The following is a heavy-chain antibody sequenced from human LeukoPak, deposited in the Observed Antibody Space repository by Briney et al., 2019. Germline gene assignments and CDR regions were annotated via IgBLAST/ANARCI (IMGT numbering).Heavy chain of an antibody. CDR3: TSANYGPAY. CDR1: GFTFSSYT. Sequence: PGGSLRLSCAASGFTFSSYTMNWVRQAPGKGLEWVAVISYDGSNKYYADSVKGRFTISRDNSKNTLYLQMNSLRAEDTAVYYCTSANYGPAYWGQGTLVTVSS. J-gene: IGHJ4*02. CDR2: ISYDGSNK. V-gene: IGHV3-30*03. D-gene: IGHD5-24*01.